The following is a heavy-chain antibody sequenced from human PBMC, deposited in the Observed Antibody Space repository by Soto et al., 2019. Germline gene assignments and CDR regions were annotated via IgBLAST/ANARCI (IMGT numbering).Heavy chain of an antibody. CDR1: GFTFSSYG. CDR2: ISDDGSNK. D-gene: IGHD3-22*01. V-gene: IGHV3-30*18. CDR3: AKAWGYYSSGWSFDS. J-gene: IGHJ4*02. Sequence: QVQLVESGGGVVQPGRSLRLSCAASGFTFSSYGMHWVRQAPGKGLEWVAVISDDGSNKYYADSVKGRFTISRDNSKNTLCLQMNSLRAEETAVYYCAKAWGYYSSGWSFDSWGQGTLVTVSS.